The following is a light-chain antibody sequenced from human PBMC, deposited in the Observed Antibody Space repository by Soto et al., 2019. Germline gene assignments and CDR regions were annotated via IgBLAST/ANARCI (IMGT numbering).Light chain of an antibody. Sequence: EIVLTQPPGTLSLSPGERATLSCRASQSVSRTYLAWYQQKPVQAPRLLIYLASNRAAGVPARFSGSGSGTDFTLTISNVEPEDFAVYYCHQYGSSPRTFGQGTKVDIK. J-gene: IGKJ1*01. CDR2: LAS. CDR1: QSVSRTY. V-gene: IGKV3-20*01. CDR3: HQYGSSPRT.